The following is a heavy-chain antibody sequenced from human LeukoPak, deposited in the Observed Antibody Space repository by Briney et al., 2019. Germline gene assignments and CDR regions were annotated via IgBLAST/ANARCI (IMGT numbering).Heavy chain of an antibody. Sequence: SETLSLTCAVSGGSISSGGYSWSWIRQPPGKGLEWIGYIYHSGSTYYNPSLKSRVTISVDRSKNQFSLKLSSVTAANTAVYYCASWNRRDGYNYDYWGQGTLVTVSS. D-gene: IGHD5-24*01. CDR3: ASWNRRDGYNYDY. CDR1: GGSISSGGYS. J-gene: IGHJ4*02. V-gene: IGHV4-30-2*01. CDR2: IYHSGST.